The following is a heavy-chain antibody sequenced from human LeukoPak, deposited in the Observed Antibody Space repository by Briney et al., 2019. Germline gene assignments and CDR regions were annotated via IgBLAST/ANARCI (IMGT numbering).Heavy chain of an antibody. CDR1: GGSISSTSYY. V-gene: IGHV4-39*02. D-gene: IGHD5-24*01. J-gene: IGHJ4*02. CDR3: ARENRVKWLQLGGFDY. Sequence: PSETLSLTCTVSGGSISSTSYYWGWIRQPPGKGLEWIGSIYYSGSTYYNPSLKSRITISVDTSENQFSLKLSSVTAADTAVYYCARENRVKWLQLGGFDYWGQGTLVTVSS. CDR2: IYYSGST.